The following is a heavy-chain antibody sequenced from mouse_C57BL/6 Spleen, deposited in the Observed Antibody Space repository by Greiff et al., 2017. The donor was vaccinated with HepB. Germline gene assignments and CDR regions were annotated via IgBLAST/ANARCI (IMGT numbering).Heavy chain of an antibody. J-gene: IGHJ1*03. CDR1: GFTFSDYY. CDR2: INYDGSST. D-gene: IGHD1-2*01. Sequence: EVKLVESEGGLVQPGSSMKLSCTASGFTFSDYYMAWVRQVPEKGLEWVANINYDGSSTYYLDSLKSRFIISRDNAKNILYLQMSSLKSEDTATYYCARDRGALLRGAFDVWGTGTTVTVSS. CDR3: ARDRGALLRGAFDV. V-gene: IGHV5-16*01.